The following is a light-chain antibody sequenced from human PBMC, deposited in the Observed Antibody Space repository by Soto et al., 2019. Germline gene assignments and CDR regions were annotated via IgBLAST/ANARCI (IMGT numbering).Light chain of an antibody. J-gene: IGKJ1*01. Sequence: IMLTQSPATMSLAERERATVCCLVSQSVGSSLAWYQQKPGQAPRLLIYGASSRATGIPDRFSGSGSGTDFTLTISALEPEDFAVYYCQQYNTWPRTFGQGTKVDIK. CDR2: GAS. CDR3: QQYNTWPRT. CDR1: QSVGSS. V-gene: IGKV3-11*01.